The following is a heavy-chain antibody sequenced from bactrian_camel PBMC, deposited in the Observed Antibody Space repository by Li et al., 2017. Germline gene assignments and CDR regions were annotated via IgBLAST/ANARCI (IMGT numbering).Heavy chain of an antibody. J-gene: IGHJ4*01. D-gene: IGHD7*01. V-gene: IGHV3S54*01. Sequence: HVQLVESGGGSVQAGGSLRLSCAASGYDYSPNYMVMGWVRQGPGKQREVVASIYTGDGERMYTDSVKGRFSISRDNAKNTMYLQMNNLKPEDTAMYYCAAARRDRGIICLPDDDEYNDWGQGTQVTVS. CDR3: AAARRDRGIICLPDDDEYND. CDR1: GYDYSPNYMV. CDR2: IYTGDGER.